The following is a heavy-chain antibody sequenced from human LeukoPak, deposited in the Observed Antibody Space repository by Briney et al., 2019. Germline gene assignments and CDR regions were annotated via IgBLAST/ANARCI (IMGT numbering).Heavy chain of an antibody. CDR1: GFTFGDYA. CDR3: TRDVRSSGWYDY. J-gene: IGHJ4*02. V-gene: IGHV3-49*04. Sequence: RSLRLSCTASGFTFGDYAMSWVRQAPGKGLEWVGFIRSKAYGGTTEYAASVKGRFTISRDDSKSIAYLQMSSLKTEDTAVYYCTRDVRSSGWYDYWGQGTLVTVSS. CDR2: IRSKAYGGTT. D-gene: IGHD6-19*01.